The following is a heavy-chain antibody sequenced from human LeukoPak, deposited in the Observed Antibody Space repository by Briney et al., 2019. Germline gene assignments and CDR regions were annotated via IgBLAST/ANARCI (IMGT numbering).Heavy chain of an antibody. D-gene: IGHD3-22*01. CDR1: GFTFSSYA. CDR2: ISGSGGST. J-gene: IGHJ4*02. CDR3: AKDRYYYDTSGYHFDY. V-gene: IGHV3-23*01. Sequence: RSGGSLRLSCAASGFTFSSYAMSWVRQAPGKGLEWVSAISGSGGSTYYADSVKGRFTISRDNSKNTLYLQMNSLRAEDTAVYYCAKDRYYYDTSGYHFDYWGQETLVTVSS.